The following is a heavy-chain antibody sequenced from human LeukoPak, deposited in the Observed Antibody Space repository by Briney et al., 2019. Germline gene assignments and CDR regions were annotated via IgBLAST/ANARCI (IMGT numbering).Heavy chain of an antibody. Sequence: SETLSLTCTVSGGSISSGGYYWSWIRQHPGKGLEWIGYIYYSGSTYYNPSLKSRVTISVDRSKNQFSLKLSSVTAADTAVYYCARGRAYNWFDPWGQGTLVTVSS. V-gene: IGHV4-31*03. J-gene: IGHJ5*02. CDR3: ARGRAYNWFDP. CDR2: IYYSGST. CDR1: GGSISSGGYY.